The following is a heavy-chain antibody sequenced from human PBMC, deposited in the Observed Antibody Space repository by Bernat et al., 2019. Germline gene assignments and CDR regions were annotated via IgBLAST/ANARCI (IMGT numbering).Heavy chain of an antibody. V-gene: IGHV1-69*01. D-gene: IGHD5-12*01. CDR2: IIPIFGTA. Sequence: QVQLVQSGAEVKKPGSSVKVSCKASGGTFSSYAISWVRQAPGQGLEWMGGIIPIFGTANYAQKFQGRVKITADESTSTAYMELSSLRSEDTAVYYCARGLGNMGTYSGYDWGYWGQGTLVTVTS. J-gene: IGHJ4*02. CDR3: ARGLGNMGTYSGYDWGY. CDR1: GGTFSSYA.